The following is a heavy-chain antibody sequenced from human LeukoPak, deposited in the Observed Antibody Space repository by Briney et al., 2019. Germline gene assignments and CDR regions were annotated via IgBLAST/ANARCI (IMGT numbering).Heavy chain of an antibody. Sequence: ASVKVSCKASGYTFTTYGISWVRQAPGQGLEWMGWVSTYNGNTIYAQKLQGRVTMTTDTSTTTAYMELRSLTSDDTAVYYCARDQGIAAAGVFDSWGQGTLVTVSS. CDR2: VSTYNGNT. J-gene: IGHJ4*02. D-gene: IGHD6-13*01. CDR3: ARDQGIAAAGVFDS. V-gene: IGHV1-18*01. CDR1: GYTFTTYG.